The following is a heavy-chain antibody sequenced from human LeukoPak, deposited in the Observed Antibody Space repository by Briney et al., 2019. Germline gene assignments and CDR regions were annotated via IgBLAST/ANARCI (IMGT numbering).Heavy chain of an antibody. D-gene: IGHD5-24*01. CDR3: ARRRDGYNFYYYYGMDV. CDR2: IWYDGNNK. V-gene: IGHV3-33*01. J-gene: IGHJ6*02. Sequence: GRSLRLSCAASGFTFSSFGMHWVRQAPGKGLEWVAVIWYDGNNKYYADSVKGRFTISKDNSKNTLSLQMNSLRAEDTAVYYCARRRDGYNFYYYYGMDVWGQGTTVTVSS. CDR1: GFTFSSFG.